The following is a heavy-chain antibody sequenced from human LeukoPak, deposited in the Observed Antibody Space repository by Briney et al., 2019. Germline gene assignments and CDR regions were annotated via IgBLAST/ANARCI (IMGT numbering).Heavy chain of an antibody. CDR3: ARGVCSGGGCYGLFNY. Sequence: SETLSLTCAVYGGSFSGYYRSWIRQPPGKGVEWIGEINHSGSTNYNPSLKSRVTISVDTSKNQFSLKLSSMTAADTAVYYCARGVCSGGGCYGLFNYWGQGTLVTVSS. D-gene: IGHD2-15*01. V-gene: IGHV4-34*01. CDR1: GGSFSGYY. CDR2: INHSGST. J-gene: IGHJ4*02.